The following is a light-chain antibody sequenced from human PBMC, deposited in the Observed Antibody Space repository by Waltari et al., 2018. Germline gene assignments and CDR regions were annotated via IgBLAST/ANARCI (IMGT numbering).Light chain of an antibody. CDR2: SND. CDR1: ISNIGSNV. V-gene: IGLV1-44*01. J-gene: IGLJ3*02. Sequence: QSLLTQPPSASGTPGQRVTISCSGTISNIGSNVVTWYQKLPGRGPKLLIYSNDRRPSGVPDRFSGSKSGTSASLAISGVQSEDEADYYCATWEDRLTGVVFGGGNKVTGL. CDR3: ATWEDRLTGVV.